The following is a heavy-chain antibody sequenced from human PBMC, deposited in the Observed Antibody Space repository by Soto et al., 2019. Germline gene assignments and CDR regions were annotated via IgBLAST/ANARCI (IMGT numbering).Heavy chain of an antibody. V-gene: IGHV3-7*01. CDR3: GRTGDGHHDVLDY. CDR1: GFTFSSYW. CDR2: INEDGNEY. J-gene: IGHJ4*02. Sequence: EVHLEESGGGLVQPGGSLRLSCAASGFTFSSYWMNWVRQAPGKGLEWVANINEDGNEYNDMESVRGRFTISRDNAKNALFRQMDSLRVEDTAVYYCGRTGDGHHDVLDYWGQRTLVSVSS. D-gene: IGHD1-1*01.